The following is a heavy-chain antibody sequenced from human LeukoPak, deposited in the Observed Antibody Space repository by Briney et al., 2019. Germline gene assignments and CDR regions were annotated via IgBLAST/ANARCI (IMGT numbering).Heavy chain of an antibody. D-gene: IGHD1-20*01. CDR3: ARDRVYNWKTFDY. Sequence: GAAVTVSFKASGYTFTIYGISGVRQARGQGVEGMGWISAYNGNTNYAQKLQGSVTMTTDTSTSTAYLELRRLRSDDTAVYYCARDRVYNWKTFDYWGQGTLVTVSS. J-gene: IGHJ4*02. V-gene: IGHV1-18*01. CDR2: ISAYNGNT. CDR1: GYTFTIYG.